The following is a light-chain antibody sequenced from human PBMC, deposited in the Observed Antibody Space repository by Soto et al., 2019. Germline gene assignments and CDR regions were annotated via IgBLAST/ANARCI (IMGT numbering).Light chain of an antibody. CDR2: DVS. J-gene: IGLJ1*01. V-gene: IGLV2-14*01. CDR1: SSDVGGYNY. Sequence: QSVLTQPASVSGSPGQSITISCTGTSSDVGGYNYVSWYQQHPGKAPKLMIYDVSNRPSGVSNRFSGSKSGNTASLTISGLQAEDEADYYCSSYTSSSTLVVFGTGTKVTLL. CDR3: SSYTSSSTLVV.